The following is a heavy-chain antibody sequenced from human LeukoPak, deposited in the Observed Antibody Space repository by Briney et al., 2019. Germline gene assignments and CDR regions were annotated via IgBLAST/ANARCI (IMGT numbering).Heavy chain of an antibody. CDR2: ISAYNGNT. Sequence: GASVKVSCKASGYTFTSYGISWVRQAPGQGLEWMGWISAYNGNTNYAQELQGRVTMTTDTSTSTAYMELRSLRSDDTAVYYCARDGGGLYCSNWFDPWGQGTLVTVSS. J-gene: IGHJ5*02. D-gene: IGHD2-21*01. CDR3: ARDGGGLYCSNWFDP. CDR1: GYTFTSYG. V-gene: IGHV1-18*01.